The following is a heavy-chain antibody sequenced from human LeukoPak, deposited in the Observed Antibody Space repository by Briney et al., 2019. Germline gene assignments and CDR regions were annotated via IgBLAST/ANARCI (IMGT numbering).Heavy chain of an antibody. CDR2: ISSSSSYI. CDR3: ARVVSGYYYGSGSYWDLDY. Sequence: GGSLRLSCAASGFTFSSYSMNWVRQAPGKGLEWVSSISSSSSYIYYADPVKGRFTISRDNAKNSLYLQMNSLRAEDTAVYYCARVVSGYYYGSGSYWDLDYWGQGTLVTVSS. CDR1: GFTFSSYS. D-gene: IGHD3-10*01. J-gene: IGHJ4*02. V-gene: IGHV3-21*01.